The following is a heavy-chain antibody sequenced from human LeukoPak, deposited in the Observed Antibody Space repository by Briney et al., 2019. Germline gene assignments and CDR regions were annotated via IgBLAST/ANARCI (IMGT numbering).Heavy chain of an antibody. CDR1: GFTFSSYE. CDR2: ISSSGSTI. D-gene: IGHD3-22*01. J-gene: IGHJ4*02. V-gene: IGHV3-48*03. CDR3: ARDMNYYDSSGYNLDY. Sequence: PGGSLRLSCAASGFTFSSYEMNWVRQAPGKGLEWVSYISSSGSTIYYADSVKGRFTISRDNAKNSLYLQMNSLRAEDTAVYYCARDMNYYDSSGYNLDYWGQGTLVTVSS.